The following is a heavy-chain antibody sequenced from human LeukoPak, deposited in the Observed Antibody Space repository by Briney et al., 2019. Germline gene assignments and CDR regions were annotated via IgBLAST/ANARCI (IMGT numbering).Heavy chain of an antibody. V-gene: IGHV3-30*03. D-gene: IGHD3-9*01. Sequence: GGSLRLSCAASGFTFSSYSMNWVRQAPGKGLEWVAVISYDGSNKYYADSVKGRFTISRDNSKNTLYLQMNSLRAEDTAVYYCARVTYYDILTGYSPFDYWGQGTLVTVSS. J-gene: IGHJ4*02. CDR3: ARVTYYDILTGYSPFDY. CDR2: ISYDGSNK. CDR1: GFTFSSYS.